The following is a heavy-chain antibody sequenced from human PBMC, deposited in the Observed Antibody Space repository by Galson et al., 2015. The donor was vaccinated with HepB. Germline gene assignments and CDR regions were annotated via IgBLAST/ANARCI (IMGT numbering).Heavy chain of an antibody. V-gene: IGHV3-7*03. CDR1: GFTFSNYW. J-gene: IGHJ5*02. Sequence: SLRLSCAASGFTFSNYWMSWVRQAPGKGLEWVANIKQDGSEKYYVDSVKGRFAISRDNAKNSLYLQINSLRAEDTAVYYCARGSWLEWFDPWGQGTLVTVSS. D-gene: IGHD6-19*01. CDR2: IKQDGSEK. CDR3: ARGSWLEWFDP.